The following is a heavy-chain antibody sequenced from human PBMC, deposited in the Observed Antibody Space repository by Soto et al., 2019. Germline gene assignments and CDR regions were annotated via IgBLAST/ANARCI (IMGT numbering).Heavy chain of an antibody. V-gene: IGHV3-9*01. CDR1: GFTFENYA. J-gene: IGHJ4*02. D-gene: IGHD4-4*01. CDR3: AKDKVYSNYEHYFDY. CDR2: ISWHSGNL. Sequence: EVQLVESGGGLVQPGRSLRLSCAASGFTFENYAMHWVRQAPGKGLEWVSGISWHSGNLGYADSVRGRFTISRDNAKNSLYLQMNSLSPEDTGLYYCAKDKVYSNYEHYFDYWGQGTLVTVSS.